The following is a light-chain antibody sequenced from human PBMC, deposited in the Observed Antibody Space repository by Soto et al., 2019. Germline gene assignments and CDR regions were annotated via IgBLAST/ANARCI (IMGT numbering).Light chain of an antibody. CDR2: KAS. V-gene: IGKV1-5*03. Sequence: EIQMTQSPSTLSASVGDEVTITCRASQSMSSYLAWYQQKPGKAPNLLIYKASTLESGVPSRFSGSASGTEFTLTISSLQPDDFATYYCQQYGTFGQGTKVDIK. CDR1: QSMSSY. CDR3: QQYGT. J-gene: IGKJ1*01.